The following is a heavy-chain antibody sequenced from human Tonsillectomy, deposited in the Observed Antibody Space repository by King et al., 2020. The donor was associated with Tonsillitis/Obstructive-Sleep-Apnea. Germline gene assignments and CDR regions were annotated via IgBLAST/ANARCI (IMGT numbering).Heavy chain of an antibody. CDR3: TTEGGYWPSPFDY. Sequence: VQLVESGGGLVKPGGSLRLSCAASGFTFSNAWMSWVRQAPGKGLEWVGRIKSKTDGGSTDYAAPVKGRFTISRDDSKNTLYLQMNSLKTEDTAVYYCTTEGGYWPSPFDYWGQGTLVTVSS. CDR2: IKSKTDGGST. D-gene: IGHD2-21*02. J-gene: IGHJ4*02. V-gene: IGHV3-15*01. CDR1: GFTFSNAW.